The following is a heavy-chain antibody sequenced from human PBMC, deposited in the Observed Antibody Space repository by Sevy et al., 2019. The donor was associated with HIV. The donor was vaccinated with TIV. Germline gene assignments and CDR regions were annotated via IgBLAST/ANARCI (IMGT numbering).Heavy chain of an antibody. D-gene: IGHD3-9*01. J-gene: IGHJ4*02. Sequence: ASVKVSGKASGYTFTGHHLRWVRQAPGHGLGWMGWINPQSGGTNYAQKFQGRVIMPRDTSITTGYMELTGLRSDETAVYYCARHTGFMIDSWGQGTLVTVSS. CDR2: INPQSGGT. CDR3: ARHTGFMIDS. CDR1: GYTFTGHH. V-gene: IGHV1-2*02.